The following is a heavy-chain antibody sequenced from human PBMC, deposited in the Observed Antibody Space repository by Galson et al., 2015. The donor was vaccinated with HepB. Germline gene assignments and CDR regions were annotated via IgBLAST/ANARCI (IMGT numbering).Heavy chain of an antibody. V-gene: IGHV4-59*01. D-gene: IGHD4-17*01. CDR1: GDSISRFY. J-gene: IGHJ5*02. CDR3: ARGGGYGDYDGTWFDP. CDR2: AYYSGST. Sequence: TLSLTCSVSGDSISRFYWSWIRQPPGKGLEWIGYAYYSGSTNYNPSLKSRVTISVDTSKNQFSLKLRSVIAADTAVYYCARGGGYGDYDGTWFDPWGQGTVVTVSS.